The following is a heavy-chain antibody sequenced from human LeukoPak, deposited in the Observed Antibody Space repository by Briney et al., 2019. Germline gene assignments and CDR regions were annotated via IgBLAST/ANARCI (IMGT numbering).Heavy chain of an antibody. CDR3: ARDPGSGSPWGAFDI. Sequence: GGSLRLSCAASRFTFSNYSMNWVRQAPGKGLEWVSSISSGSSYIYYADSVKGRFTISRDNAKNSLYLQMNSLRAEDTAVYYCARDPGSGSPWGAFDIWGQGAMVTVS. V-gene: IGHV3-21*01. D-gene: IGHD3-10*01. CDR1: RFTFSNYS. J-gene: IGHJ3*02. CDR2: ISSGSSYI.